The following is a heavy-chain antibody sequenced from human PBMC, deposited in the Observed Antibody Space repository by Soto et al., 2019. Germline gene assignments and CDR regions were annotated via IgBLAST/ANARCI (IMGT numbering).Heavy chain of an antibody. CDR3: ARDTLYYYDSSGYYRRFDY. J-gene: IGHJ4*02. Sequence: PGGSLRLSCAASGFTFSSYAMHWVRQAPGKGLEWVAVISYDGSNKYYADSVKGRFTISRDNSKNTLYLQLNSLRAEDTAVYYCARDTLYYYDSSGYYRRFDYWGKGTLVTVS. CDR1: GFTFSSYA. V-gene: IGHV3-30-3*01. D-gene: IGHD3-22*01. CDR2: ISYDGSNK.